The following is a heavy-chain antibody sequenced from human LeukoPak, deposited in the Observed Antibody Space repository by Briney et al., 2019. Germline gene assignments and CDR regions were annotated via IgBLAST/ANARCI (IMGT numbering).Heavy chain of an antibody. V-gene: IGHV3-23*01. J-gene: IGHJ6*03. D-gene: IGHD3-9*01. CDR1: GFTFSSNA. Sequence: PGGSLRLSCAASGFTFSSNAMNWVRQAPGKGLEWVSTISGSGGSTYYADSVKGRFTISRDNSKNTLYLQMNSLRAEDTAVYYCAKDTTIFWFVPSDYMDVWGKGTTVTVSS. CDR2: ISGSGGST. CDR3: AKDTTIFWFVPSDYMDV.